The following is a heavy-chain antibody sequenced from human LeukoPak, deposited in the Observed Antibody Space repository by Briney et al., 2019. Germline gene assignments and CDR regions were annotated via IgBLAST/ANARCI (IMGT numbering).Heavy chain of an antibody. J-gene: IGHJ5*02. Sequence: GGSLRLSCAASGFTFSSYAMSWGRQAPGKGLEGVSAISGSGGSTYYADAVKGRFTISRDNSKNTLYLQMNSLSAEDTAVYYCAKGTIAAAPTDWFDPWGQGTLVTVSS. CDR1: GFTFSSYA. D-gene: IGHD6-13*01. CDR3: AKGTIAAAPTDWFDP. V-gene: IGHV3-23*01. CDR2: ISGSGGST.